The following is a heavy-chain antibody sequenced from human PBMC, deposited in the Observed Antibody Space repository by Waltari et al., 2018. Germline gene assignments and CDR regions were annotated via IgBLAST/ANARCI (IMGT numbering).Heavy chain of an antibody. V-gene: IGHV3-23*03. J-gene: IGHJ4*02. Sequence: EVQLLESGGGLVQPGGSLRLSCAASGFAFSTYAMTWVRQGPGKGLEWVSLIYGGGSPTHYADSVKGRFTISRDDSKNPLFLEMNSLRVEDTAVYYCAKDLRDYSNDYWGQGTLVTVSS. CDR3: AKDLRDYSNDY. CDR2: IYGGGSPT. D-gene: IGHD4-4*01. CDR1: GFAFSTYA.